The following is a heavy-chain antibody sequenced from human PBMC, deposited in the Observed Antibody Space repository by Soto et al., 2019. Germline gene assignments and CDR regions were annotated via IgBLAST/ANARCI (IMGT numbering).Heavy chain of an antibody. CDR3: ARDQSEEGWEPQTAADY. CDR2: ISWNSGSI. V-gene: IGHV3-9*01. Sequence: GGSLRLSCAASGVTFDDYAMHWVRQAPGKGLEWVSGISWNSGSIGYADSVKGRFTISRDNSKNTLYLQMNSLRVEDTAVYYCARDQSEEGWEPQTAADYWGQGTLVTLSS. CDR1: GVTFDDYA. D-gene: IGHD1-26*01. J-gene: IGHJ4*02.